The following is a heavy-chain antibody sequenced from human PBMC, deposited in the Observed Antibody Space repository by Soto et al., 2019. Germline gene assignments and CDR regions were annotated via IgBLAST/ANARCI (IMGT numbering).Heavy chain of an antibody. J-gene: IGHJ4*02. D-gene: IGHD6-13*01. V-gene: IGHV4-31*03. CDR1: GGSISSGGYY. CDR2: IYYSGST. CDR3: ARVYPGYSSSFTLGYSYFDY. Sequence: SETLSLTCTVSGGSISSGGYYWSWIRQHPGKGLEWIGYIYYSGSTYYNPSLKSRVTISVDTSKNQFSLKLSSVTAADTAVYYCARVYPGYSSSFTLGYSYFDYWGQGTLVTVSS.